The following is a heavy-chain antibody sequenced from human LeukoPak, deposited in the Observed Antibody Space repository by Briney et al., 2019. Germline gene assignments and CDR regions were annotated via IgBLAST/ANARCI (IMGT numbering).Heavy chain of an antibody. CDR2: ISFDGNTT. CDR1: GFTFKGHW. J-gene: IGHJ4*02. CDR3: TRNNWGPDY. V-gene: IGHV3-74*01. Sequence: GGSLRLSCVGSGFTFKGHWMHWVRQAPGKGLVWVSRISFDGNTTNYADSVRGRFTISRDNAKNTLYLQMNSLRVEDTAVYYCTRNNWGPDYWGQGTLVTVSS. D-gene: IGHD7-27*01.